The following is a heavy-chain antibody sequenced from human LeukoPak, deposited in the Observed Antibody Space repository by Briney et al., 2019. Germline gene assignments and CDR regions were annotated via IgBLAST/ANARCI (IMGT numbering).Heavy chain of an antibody. D-gene: IGHD4-23*01. CDR3: ARDFSRQTTVVTRHFLPPPFDY. CDR1: GYTFTSYG. V-gene: IGHV1-18*01. Sequence: GASVKVSCKASGYTFTSYGISWVRQAPGQGLEWMGWISAYNGNTNYAQKLQGRVTMTTDTSTSTAYMELRSLRSDDTAVYYCARDFSRQTTVVTRHFLPPPFDYWGQGTLVTVSS. CDR2: ISAYNGNT. J-gene: IGHJ4*02.